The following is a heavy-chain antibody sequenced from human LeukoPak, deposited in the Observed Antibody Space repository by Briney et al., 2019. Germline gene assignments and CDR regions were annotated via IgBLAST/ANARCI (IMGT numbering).Heavy chain of an antibody. CDR2: ITRSGGST. Sequence: PGESLKISCAASGFTFSSYAMSWVRQAPGKGLEWVSTITRSGGSTYYADSVKGRFTVSRDNSKNTLYLQMNSLRAEDTAVYYCAKEDGYSYGIDYWGQGTLVTVSS. J-gene: IGHJ4*02. CDR3: AKEDGYSYGIDY. CDR1: GFTFSSYA. D-gene: IGHD5-18*01. V-gene: IGHV3-23*01.